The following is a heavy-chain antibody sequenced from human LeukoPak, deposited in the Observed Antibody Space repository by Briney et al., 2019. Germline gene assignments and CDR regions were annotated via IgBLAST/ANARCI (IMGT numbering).Heavy chain of an antibody. CDR1: GFTFSSYA. V-gene: IGHV3-23*01. D-gene: IGHD3-10*01. Sequence: GGSLRLSCAASGFTFSSYAMSWVRQAPGKGLEWVSAISGSGGSTYYADSVKGRFTISRDNSKNTLYLQMNSLRAEDTAVYYCAKDLPSYSREDYYFDYWGQGTLVTVSS. J-gene: IGHJ4*02. CDR3: AKDLPSYSREDYYFDY. CDR2: ISGSGGST.